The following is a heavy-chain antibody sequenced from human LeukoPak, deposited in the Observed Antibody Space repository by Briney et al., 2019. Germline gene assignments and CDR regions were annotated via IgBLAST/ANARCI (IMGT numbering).Heavy chain of an antibody. CDR3: ASQPYYYGSGTIGS. CDR1: GGSISSYY. CDR2: IYYSGST. J-gene: IGHJ5*02. V-gene: IGHV4-59*01. D-gene: IGHD3-10*01. Sequence: SETLSLTCTASGGSISSYYWSWIRQPPGKGLEWIGYIYYSGSTNYNPSLKSRVTISVDTSKNQFSLKLSSVTAADTAVYYRASQPYYYGSGTIGSWGQGTLVTVSS.